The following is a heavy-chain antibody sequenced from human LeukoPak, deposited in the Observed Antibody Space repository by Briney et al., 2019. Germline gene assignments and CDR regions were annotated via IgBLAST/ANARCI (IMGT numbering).Heavy chain of an antibody. CDR3: ARFVEAHTYYFDY. Sequence: GGSLRLSCAVSGFTFSSNHMSWVRQAPGKGLEWVSSINPTSGYIYYSDSVKGRFTISRDNAKKSFYLQMNSLRAEDTAVYYCARFVEAHTYYFDYWGQGTLVAVSS. J-gene: IGHJ4*02. CDR2: INPTSGYI. D-gene: IGHD3-10*01. V-gene: IGHV3-21*01. CDR1: GFTFSSNH.